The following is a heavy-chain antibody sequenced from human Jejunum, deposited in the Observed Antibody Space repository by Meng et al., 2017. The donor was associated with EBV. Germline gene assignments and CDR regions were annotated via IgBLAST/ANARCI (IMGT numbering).Heavy chain of an antibody. V-gene: IGHV4-30-2*01. J-gene: IGHJ4*02. CDR1: GGSISSGGYS. CDR3: ARGAYFDY. Sequence: QLLRQESGSGLVKPSETLSLTCAVSGGSISSGGYSWHWIRQPPGKGLQWIGYIYYSGSAFYNPSLKSRVTLSVDRSKNQFSLNLSSVTAADTAVYYCARGAYFDYWGQGTLVTVSS. CDR2: IYYSGSA.